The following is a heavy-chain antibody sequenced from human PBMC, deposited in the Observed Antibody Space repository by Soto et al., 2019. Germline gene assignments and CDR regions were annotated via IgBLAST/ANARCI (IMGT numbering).Heavy chain of an antibody. CDR2: ISGSGGST. D-gene: IGHD4-17*01. J-gene: IGHJ6*02. CDR3: AKVGNDYGDYLGYYGMDV. CDR1: GFTFSSYA. Sequence: SGGSLRLSCAASGFTFSSYAMSWVRQAPGKGLEWVSAISGSGGSTYYADSVKGRFTISRDNSKNTLYLQMNSLRAEDTAVYYCAKVGNDYGDYLGYYGMDVWGQGTTVTVSS. V-gene: IGHV3-23*01.